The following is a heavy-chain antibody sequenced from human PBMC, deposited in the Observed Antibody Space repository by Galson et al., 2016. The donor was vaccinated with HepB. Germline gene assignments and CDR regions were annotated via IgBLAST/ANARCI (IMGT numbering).Heavy chain of an antibody. J-gene: IGHJ4*02. CDR2: IYWDGDE. D-gene: IGHD1-26*01. Sequence: PALVKPTQTLTLTCIFSGFSLSTTGVGMGWMRQPPGKTLGWLAHIYWDGDERYSPSLKSRLTITKDTSKNRVVLTMTNMDPVDTATYYCVHIVHSGSYYYFAYWGQGTLVTVSS. CDR3: VHIVHSGSYYYFAY. CDR1: GFSLSTTGVG. V-gene: IGHV2-5*02.